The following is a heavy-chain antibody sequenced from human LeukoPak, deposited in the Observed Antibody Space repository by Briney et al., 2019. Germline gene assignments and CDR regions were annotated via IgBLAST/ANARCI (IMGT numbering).Heavy chain of an antibody. Sequence: ASVKVSCKASGFTFTRSAMQWVRQARGQRLEWIGWIVVGSGDTNYAQTFQERVTITRDMSTSTAYMELSSLRSEDTAVYYCVTHSSSWHDHDAFDIWGQGTMVTVSS. D-gene: IGHD6-13*01. CDR1: GFTFTRSA. J-gene: IGHJ3*02. CDR3: VTHSSSWHDHDAFDI. CDR2: IVVGSGDT. V-gene: IGHV1-58*02.